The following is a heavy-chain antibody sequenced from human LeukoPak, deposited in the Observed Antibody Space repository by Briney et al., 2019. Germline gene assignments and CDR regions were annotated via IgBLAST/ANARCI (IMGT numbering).Heavy chain of an antibody. CDR2: FDPEDGET. D-gene: IGHD5-12*01. CDR1: GYTLTDLS. J-gene: IGHJ5*02. V-gene: IGHV1-24*01. Sequence: ASVKVSCKVSGYTLTDLSMHWVRQAPGKGLEWMGGFDPEDGETIYAQKFQGRVTMTEDTSTDTAYMELSSLRSEDTAVYYCATSHGVATDWFDPWGQGTLVTVSS. CDR3: ATSHGVATDWFDP.